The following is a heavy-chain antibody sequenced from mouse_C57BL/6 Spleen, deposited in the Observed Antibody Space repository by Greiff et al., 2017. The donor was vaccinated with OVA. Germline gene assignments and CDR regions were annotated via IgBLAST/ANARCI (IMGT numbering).Heavy chain of an antibody. CDR1: GYTFTTYP. V-gene: IGHV1-47*01. J-gene: IGHJ1*03. CDR2: FHPYNDDT. Sequence: VQLVESGAELVKPGASVKMSCKASGYTFTTYPIEWMKQNLGKSLEWIGNFHPYNDDTKYNEKFKGKATLTVEKSSSTVYLGLSRLTSDDSAVYYCARRGYYGPYWYFGVWGTGTTVTVSS. D-gene: IGHD1-1*01. CDR3: ARRGYYGPYWYFGV.